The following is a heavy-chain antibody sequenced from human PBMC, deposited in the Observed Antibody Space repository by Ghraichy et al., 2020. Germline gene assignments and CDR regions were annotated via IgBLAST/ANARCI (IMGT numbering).Heavy chain of an antibody. V-gene: IGHV3-23*01. CDR3: AKVCCSRTMIVVVIRLNSPFFDY. CDR1: GFTFSSYA. J-gene: IGHJ4*02. Sequence: GGSLRLSCAASGFTFSSYAMSWVRQAPGKGLEWVSAISGSGGSTYYADSVKGRFTISRDNSKNTLYLQMNSLRAEDTAVYYCAKVCCSRTMIVVVIRLNSPFFDYWGQGTLVTVSS. D-gene: IGHD3-22*01. CDR2: ISGSGGST.